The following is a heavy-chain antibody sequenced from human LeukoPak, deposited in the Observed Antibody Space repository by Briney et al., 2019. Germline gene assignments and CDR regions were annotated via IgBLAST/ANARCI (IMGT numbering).Heavy chain of an antibody. CDR3: ARARIDY. J-gene: IGHJ4*02. CDR2: IKDDGSEK. V-gene: IGHV3-7*04. CDR1: GFTLCCFL. Sequence: SGGAPRLSCFGSGFTLCCFLVTRGRPAPGKGLEWVANIKDDGSEKYSVDSVKGRFTISRDNAKNLLYLQMSSLRAEDTAVYYCARARIDYWGQGTLVTVSS. D-gene: IGHD1-14*01.